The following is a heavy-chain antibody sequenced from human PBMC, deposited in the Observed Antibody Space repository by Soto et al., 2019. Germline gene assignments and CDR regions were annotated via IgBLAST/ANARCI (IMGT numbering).Heavy chain of an antibody. CDR3: ARGTMLRGPGYYYAMDV. J-gene: IGHJ6*02. V-gene: IGHV4-31*03. CDR1: GDSISRNGYF. D-gene: IGHD3-10*01. Sequence: LTCSVSGDSISRNGYFWTWIRQHPGKGLEWIGYIYYDGRSYYTPSLKSRVIISVDTSKNQFSLNLTAVTAADTAVYYCARGTMLRGPGYYYAMDVWGQGTTVTVSS. CDR2: IYYDGRS.